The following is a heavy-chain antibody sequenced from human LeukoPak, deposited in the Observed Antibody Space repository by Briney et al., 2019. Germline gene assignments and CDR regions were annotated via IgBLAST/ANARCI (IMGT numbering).Heavy chain of an antibody. V-gene: IGHV1-69*13. Sequence: ASVKVSCKASGGTFSSYAISWVRQAPGQGLEWMGGIIPIFGTANYAQKFQGRVTITADESTSTAYMELSSLRSEDTAVYYCAREIVGATEFDYWGQGTLVTVSS. CDR3: AREIVGATEFDY. CDR1: GGTFSSYA. CDR2: IIPIFGTA. D-gene: IGHD1-26*01. J-gene: IGHJ4*02.